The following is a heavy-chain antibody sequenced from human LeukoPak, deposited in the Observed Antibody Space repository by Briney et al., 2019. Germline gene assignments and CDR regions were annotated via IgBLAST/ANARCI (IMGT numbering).Heavy chain of an antibody. Sequence: GGSLRLSCAASGFTFNTYWMSWVRQAPGKGLEWVANIKQDGSEKHYVDSVEGRFTISRDNAKNSLHLQMNSLRVEDTALYYCATGFKATDDYFQDWGQGTMVTVSS. V-gene: IGHV3-7*01. J-gene: IGHJ1*01. D-gene: IGHD1-1*01. CDR2: IKQDGSEK. CDR1: GFTFNTYW. CDR3: ATGFKATDDYFQD.